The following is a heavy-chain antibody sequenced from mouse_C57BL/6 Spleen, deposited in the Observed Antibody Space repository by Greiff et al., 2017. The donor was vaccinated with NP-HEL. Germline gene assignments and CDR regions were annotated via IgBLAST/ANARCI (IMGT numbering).Heavy chain of an antibody. CDR3: ARGDYGSSRAWFAY. J-gene: IGHJ3*01. CDR2: IDPEDGET. V-gene: IGHV14-2*01. Sequence: VQLQQSGAELVKPGASVKLSCTASGFNITDYYMHWVKQRTEQGLEWIGRIDPEDGETKYAQKFKGKATITADTSSNTAYLQLSSLTSEDTAVYYCARGDYGSSRAWFAYWGKGTLVTVSA. CDR1: GFNITDYY. D-gene: IGHD1-1*01.